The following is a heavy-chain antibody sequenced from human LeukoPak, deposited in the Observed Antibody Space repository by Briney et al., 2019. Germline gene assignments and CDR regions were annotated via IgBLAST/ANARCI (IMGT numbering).Heavy chain of an antibody. J-gene: IGHJ6*03. Sequence: ASVKVSCKASGYTFTGYYMHWVRQAPGQGLEWMGWINPNSGGTNYAQKFQCRVTMTRDTSISTAYMELSRLRSDDTAVYYCARGTTVTTVPYYYYYMDVWGKGTTVTISS. CDR2: INPNSGGT. D-gene: IGHD4-17*01. V-gene: IGHV1-2*02. CDR3: ARGTTVTTVPYYYYYMDV. CDR1: GYTFTGYY.